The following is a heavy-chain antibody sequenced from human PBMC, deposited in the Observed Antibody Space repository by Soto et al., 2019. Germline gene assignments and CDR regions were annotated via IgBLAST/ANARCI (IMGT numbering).Heavy chain of an antibody. V-gene: IGHV3-30-3*01. J-gene: IGHJ5*02. D-gene: IGHD3-9*01. CDR3: ARDLRIA. CDR1: GFTFSSYA. Sequence: HPGGSLRLSCAASGFTFSSYAMHWVRQAPGKGLEWVAVISYDGSNKYYADSVKGRFTISRDNSKNTLYLQMNSLRAEDTAVYYCARDLRIAWGQGTLVTVSS. CDR2: ISYDGSNK.